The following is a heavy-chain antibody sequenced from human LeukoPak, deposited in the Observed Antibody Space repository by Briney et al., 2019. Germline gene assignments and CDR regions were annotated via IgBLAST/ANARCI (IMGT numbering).Heavy chain of an antibody. J-gene: IGHJ4*02. CDR3: ARASRGIAARTHFDY. CDR1: GGSFSGYY. CDR2: INHSGST. V-gene: IGHV4-34*01. D-gene: IGHD6-6*01. Sequence: SETLSLTCAVYGGSFSGYYWSWIRQPPGKGLEWIGEINHSGSTNYNPSLKSRVTISVDTSKIQFSLKLSSVTAADTAVYYCARASRGIAARTHFDYWGQGTLVTVSS.